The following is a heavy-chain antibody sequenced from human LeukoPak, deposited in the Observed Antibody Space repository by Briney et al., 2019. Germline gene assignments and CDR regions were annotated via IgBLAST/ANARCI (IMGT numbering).Heavy chain of an antibody. CDR1: GGSISSYY. J-gene: IGHJ4*02. V-gene: IGHV4-59*08. D-gene: IGHD3-9*01. CDR2: IYYSGST. Sequence: SETLSLTCTVSGGSISSYYWSWIRQPPGKGLEWIGYIYYSGSTNYNPSLKSRVTISVDTSKNQFSLKLSSVTAADTAVYYCARHLPYYDILTGYLRPNYFDYWGQGTLVTVSS. CDR3: ARHLPYYDILTGYLRPNYFDY.